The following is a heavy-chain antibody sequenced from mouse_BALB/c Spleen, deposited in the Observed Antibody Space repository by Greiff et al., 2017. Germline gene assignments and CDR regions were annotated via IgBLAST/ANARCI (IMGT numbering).Heavy chain of an antibody. CDR3: ARHRYDVWFAY. CDR1: GFTFSSYY. CDR2: INSNGGST. V-gene: IGHV5-6-2*01. D-gene: IGHD2-14*01. J-gene: IGHJ3*01. Sequence: EVKLMESGGGLVKLGGSLKLSCAASGFTFSSYYMSWVRQTPEKRLELVAAINSNGGSTYYPDTVKGRFTISRDNAKNTLYLQMSSLKSEDTALYYCARHRYDVWFAYWGQGTLVTVSA.